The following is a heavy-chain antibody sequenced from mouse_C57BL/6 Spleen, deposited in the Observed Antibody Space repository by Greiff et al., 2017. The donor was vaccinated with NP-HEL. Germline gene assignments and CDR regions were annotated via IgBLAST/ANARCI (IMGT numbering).Heavy chain of an antibody. CDR2: IDPEDGDT. Sequence: EVQLQQSGAELVRPGASVKLSCTASGFNIKDYYMHWVKQRPEQGLEWIGRIDPEDGDTEYAPKFQGKATMTADTSSNTAYLQLSRLTSEDTAVYYCTTGRRIPYAMDYWGQGTSVTVSS. CDR1: GFNIKDYY. V-gene: IGHV14-1*01. D-gene: IGHD2-12*01. J-gene: IGHJ4*01. CDR3: TTGRRIPYAMDY.